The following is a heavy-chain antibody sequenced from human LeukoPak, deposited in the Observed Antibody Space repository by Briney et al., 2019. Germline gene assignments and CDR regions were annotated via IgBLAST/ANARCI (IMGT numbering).Heavy chain of an antibody. V-gene: IGHV1-18*01. CDR1: GYTFTSYG. Sequence: ASVKVSCKASGYTFTSYGISWVRQAPGQGLEWMGWISGYNGKTNYAQKLQGRVTMTTDTSTSTAYMELKSLRSDDTAVYYCARDYRDVLLWFGELSKWGQGTLVTVSS. J-gene: IGHJ4*02. CDR2: ISGYNGKT. D-gene: IGHD3-10*01. CDR3: ARDYRDVLLWFGELSK.